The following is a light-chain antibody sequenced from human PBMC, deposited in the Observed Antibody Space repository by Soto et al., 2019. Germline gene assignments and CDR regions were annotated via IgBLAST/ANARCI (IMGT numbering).Light chain of an antibody. CDR3: QQYVSSPYT. CDR1: QSVRSNF. CDR2: CAS. V-gene: IGKV3-20*01. J-gene: IGKJ2*01. Sequence: EIVMTQSPGTLSLSPGERATLSCRSSQSVRSNFLAWDQQQHGQAPSLLIYCASSRATGVPFRFSGSGSGTDFTITISRRETEDFAVDYCQQYVSSPYTFGQGTKRQIK.